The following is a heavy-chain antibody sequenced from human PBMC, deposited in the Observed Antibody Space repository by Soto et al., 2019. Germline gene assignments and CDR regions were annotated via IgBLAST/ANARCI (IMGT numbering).Heavy chain of an antibody. V-gene: IGHV1-24*01. CDR1: GYTLTELS. Sequence: ASVNVSCKVSGYTLTELSMHWVRQDPGKGLEWMGGFDPEDGETIYAQKFQGRVTMTEDTSTDTAYMELSSLRSEDTAVYYCATDLSILLWFGEFLLWGQGTLVTVSS. D-gene: IGHD3-10*01. J-gene: IGHJ4*02. CDR3: ATDLSILLWFGEFLL. CDR2: FDPEDGET.